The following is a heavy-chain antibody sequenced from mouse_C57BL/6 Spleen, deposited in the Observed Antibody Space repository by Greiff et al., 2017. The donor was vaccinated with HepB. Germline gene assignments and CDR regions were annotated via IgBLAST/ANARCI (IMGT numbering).Heavy chain of an antibody. CDR1: GFTFSSYA. Sequence: EVQGVESGGGLVKPGGSLKLSCAASGFTFSSYAMSWVRQTPEKRLEWVATISDGGSYTYYPDNVKGRFTISRDNAKNNLYLQMSQLKSEDTAMYYCARDGAGMYFDYWGQGTTLTVSS. D-gene: IGHD3-3*01. V-gene: IGHV5-4*01. J-gene: IGHJ2*01. CDR3: ARDGAGMYFDY. CDR2: ISDGGSYT.